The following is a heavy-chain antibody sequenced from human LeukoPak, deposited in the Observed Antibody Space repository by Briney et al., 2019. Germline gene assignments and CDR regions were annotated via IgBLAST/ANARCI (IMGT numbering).Heavy chain of an antibody. D-gene: IGHD2-15*01. J-gene: IGHJ4*02. CDR1: GFNFSSYN. Sequence: PGGSLRLSCTASGFNFSSYNINWVRQAPGKGLVWVSYISRGSTTIYYADSLKGRFTISRDNAKNSLYLEMKSQITEDTAVYYCAISSSYKYFYDRGQVTLVTVSS. V-gene: IGHV3-48*01. CDR2: ISRGSTTI. CDR3: AISSSYKYFYD.